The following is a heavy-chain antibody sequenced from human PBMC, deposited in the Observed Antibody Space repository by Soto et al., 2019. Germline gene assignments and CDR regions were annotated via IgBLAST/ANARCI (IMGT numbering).Heavy chain of an antibody. Sequence: SETLSLTCTVSGGSISSSSYYWGWIRQPPGKGLEWIGSIYYSGSTYYNPSLKSRVTISVDTSKNQFSLKLSSVTAADTAVYYCASSTSKWIQLWLAFDIWGQGTMVTVSS. CDR3: ASSTSKWIQLWLAFDI. CDR1: GGSISSSSYY. D-gene: IGHD5-18*01. J-gene: IGHJ3*02. CDR2: IYYSGST. V-gene: IGHV4-39*01.